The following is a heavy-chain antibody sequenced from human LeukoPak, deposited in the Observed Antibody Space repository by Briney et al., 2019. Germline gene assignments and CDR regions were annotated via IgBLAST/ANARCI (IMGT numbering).Heavy chain of an antibody. CDR3: ARSMVRGVITAFDI. Sequence: ASVRVSCKASGYTFTGYYMHWVRQVPGQGLEWMGWINPNSGGTNYAQKFQGRVTMTRDTSISTAYMELSRLRSDDTAVYYCARSMVRGVITAFDIWGQGTMVTVSS. J-gene: IGHJ3*02. CDR2: INPNSGGT. D-gene: IGHD3-10*01. CDR1: GYTFTGYY. V-gene: IGHV1-2*02.